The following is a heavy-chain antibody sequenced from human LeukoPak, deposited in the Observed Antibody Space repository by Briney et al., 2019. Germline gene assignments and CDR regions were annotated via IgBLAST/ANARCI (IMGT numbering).Heavy chain of an antibody. CDR1: GFTFSSYC. J-gene: IGHJ4*02. D-gene: IGHD3-10*01. CDR2: INTDGSYT. CDR3: ASIHGSGSYYVY. V-gene: IGHV3-74*01. Sequence: AGGSLRLSCAASGFTFSSYCMHCVRQAPGKGLVWVSRINTDGSYTSYADSVKGRFTISRDNAKNTLYLQVNSLRAEDTAVYYCASIHGSGSYYVYWGQGTLVTVSA.